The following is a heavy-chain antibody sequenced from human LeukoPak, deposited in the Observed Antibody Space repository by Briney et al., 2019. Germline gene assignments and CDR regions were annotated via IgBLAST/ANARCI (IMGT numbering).Heavy chain of an antibody. J-gene: IGHJ4*02. V-gene: IGHV3-7*04. CDR3: ARERVAVPGGDY. D-gene: IGHD6-19*01. CDR2: IKQDGSEK. CDR1: GFTISTYC. Sequence: GGSLRLSCAGSGFTISTYCMSWVRQPPGRGLERVANIKQDGSEKYNVDSVKGRFTISRDNAKNSLYLQMNGLRAEDTAVYYCARERVAVPGGDYWGQGTLVTVSS.